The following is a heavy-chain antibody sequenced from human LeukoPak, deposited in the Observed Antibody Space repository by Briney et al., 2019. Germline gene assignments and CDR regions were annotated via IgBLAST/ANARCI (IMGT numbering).Heavy chain of an antibody. CDR3: ARGLGDDFWSGYYNGYYYMDV. D-gene: IGHD3-3*01. V-gene: IGHV4-34*01. Sequence: SETLSLTXAVYGGSFSGYYWSWIRQTPGKGLEWLGEINHSGSTNYNPSLKSRVTISVDTSKNQFSLKLSSVTAADTAVYYCARGLGDDFWSGYYNGYYYMDVWGKGTTVTVSS. CDR1: GGSFSGYY. CDR2: INHSGST. J-gene: IGHJ6*03.